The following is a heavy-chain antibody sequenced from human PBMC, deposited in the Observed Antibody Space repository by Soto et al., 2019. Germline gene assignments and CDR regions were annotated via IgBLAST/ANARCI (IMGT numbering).Heavy chain of an antibody. D-gene: IGHD6-19*01. J-gene: IGHJ5*02. CDR2: ISAYNGNT. CDR1: GYTFTSYG. V-gene: IGHV1-18*01. Sequence: ASVKVSCKASGYTFTSYGISWVRQAPGQGLEWMGWISAYNGNTNYAQKLQGRVTMTTDTSTSTAYMELRSLRSDDTAVYYCVRDLSGWYWFVHWGQGTLGSVSS. CDR3: VRDLSGWYWFVH.